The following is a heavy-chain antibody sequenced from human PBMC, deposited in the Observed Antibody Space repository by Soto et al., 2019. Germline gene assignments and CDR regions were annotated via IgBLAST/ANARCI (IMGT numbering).Heavy chain of an antibody. CDR2: IIPIFGTA. Sequence: ASVKVSCKASGGTFSSYAISWVRQAPGQGLEWMGGIIPIFGTANYAQKFQGRVTITADESTSTAYMELSSLRSEDTAVYYCASRIAAAAYYYYYGMDVWGQGPTVTVSS. CDR3: ASRIAAAAYYYYYGMDV. CDR1: GGTFSSYA. D-gene: IGHD6-13*01. V-gene: IGHV1-69*13. J-gene: IGHJ6*02.